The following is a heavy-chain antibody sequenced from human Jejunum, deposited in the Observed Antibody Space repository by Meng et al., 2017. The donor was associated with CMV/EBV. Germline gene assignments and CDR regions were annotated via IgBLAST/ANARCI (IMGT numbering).Heavy chain of an antibody. V-gene: IGHV5-51*01. J-gene: IGHJ4*02. Sequence: GYNFNIYWIGWVRQMPGKGLEWMAIIFPGDSDAKYSPSLQGHVTISVDKSISTAYLQWSSLEASDTAMYYCARAGDYSGYSAVDYWGQGTLVTVSS. CDR3: ARAGDYSGYSAVDY. CDR2: IFPGDSDA. D-gene: IGHD5-12*01. CDR1: GYNFNIYW.